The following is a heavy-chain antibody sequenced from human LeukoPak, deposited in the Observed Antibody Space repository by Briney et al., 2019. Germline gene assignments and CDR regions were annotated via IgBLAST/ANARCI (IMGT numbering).Heavy chain of an antibody. CDR3: ARGLGRYYGSGSYGWFDP. D-gene: IGHD3-10*01. CDR2: MKPNSGNT. J-gene: IGHJ5*02. CDR1: GYTLPSFD. V-gene: IGHV1-8*01. Sequence: GASVKVSCQASGYTLPSFDINWVRQGTGQGLEWMGWMKPNSGNTGYAQKFQGRVTMTRNTSISTAYMELSSLRSEDTAVYYCARGLGRYYGSGSYGWFDPWGQGTLVTVSS.